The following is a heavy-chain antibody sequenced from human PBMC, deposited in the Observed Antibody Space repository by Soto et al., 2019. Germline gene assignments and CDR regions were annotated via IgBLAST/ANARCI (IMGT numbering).Heavy chain of an antibody. V-gene: IGHV4-59*01. CDR1: GGSISSYY. CDR2: IYYSVST. D-gene: IGHD3-10*01. CDR3: ARVLRGEGSLDP. Sequence: PSETLSLTCTVSGGSISSYYWSWIRQPPGKGLEWIGYIYYSVSTNYNPSLKSRVTISVDTSKNQFSLKLSSVTAADTAVYYCARVLRGEGSLDPWGQGTLVTFSS. J-gene: IGHJ5*02.